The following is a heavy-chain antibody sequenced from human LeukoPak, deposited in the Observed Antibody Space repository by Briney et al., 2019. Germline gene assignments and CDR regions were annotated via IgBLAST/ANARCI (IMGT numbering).Heavy chain of an antibody. CDR3: ARDWFGVDAFDI. Sequence: ASVKVSCKASGYTFTSYYMHRVRQAPGQGLEWMGIINTSGGSTSYPQKFQGRVTMTRDTSTSTVYMELSSLRSEDTAVYYCARDWFGVDAFDIWGQGTMVAVSS. V-gene: IGHV1-46*01. CDR1: GYTFTSYY. CDR2: INTSGGST. D-gene: IGHD2-8*01. J-gene: IGHJ3*02.